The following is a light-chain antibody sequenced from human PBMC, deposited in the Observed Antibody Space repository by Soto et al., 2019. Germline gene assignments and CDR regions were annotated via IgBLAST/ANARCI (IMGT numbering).Light chain of an antibody. CDR3: SSYTSTSTYV. CDR1: SSDVGAYNY. J-gene: IGLJ1*01. CDR2: DVS. Sequence: QSALTQPASVSGSPGQSITISCTGTSSDVGAYNYVSWYQQHPGKAPKLMMYDVSNRPSGVSNRFSGSKSGNTASLTISGLQAEDEADYYCSSYTSTSTYVFGGGTKVTVL. V-gene: IGLV2-14*01.